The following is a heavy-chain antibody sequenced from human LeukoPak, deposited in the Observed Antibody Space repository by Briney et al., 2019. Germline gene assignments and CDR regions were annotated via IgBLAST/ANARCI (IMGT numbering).Heavy chain of an antibody. Sequence: PSETLSLTCTVSGDSITSTSYYWGWIRPPPGKGLEWIGSFYYSGSALHNPSLQIRVTLSVDTPKNQFSLKLISVTAADTAVYHCARQGGDASGSSKFDYWGQGTPLIVSS. D-gene: IGHD3-10*01. J-gene: IGHJ4*02. CDR2: FYYSGSA. CDR1: GDSITSTSYY. CDR3: ARQGGDASGSSKFDY. V-gene: IGHV4-39*01.